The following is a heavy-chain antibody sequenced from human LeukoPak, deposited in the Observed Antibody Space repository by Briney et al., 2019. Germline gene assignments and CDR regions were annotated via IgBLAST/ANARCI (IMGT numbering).Heavy chain of an antibody. V-gene: IGHV1-2*02. CDR3: ARAPKNDAYDI. CDR1: GYTFTGYY. Sequence: ASVKVSFKASGYTFTGYYIHWVRQAPGQGLEWVGWINPNSGDTHSAQKFQGRVTMTRDTSISTASMDLSRLRSDDTAVYYCARAPKNDAYDIWGRGTMVTVSS. CDR2: INPNSGDT. J-gene: IGHJ3*02.